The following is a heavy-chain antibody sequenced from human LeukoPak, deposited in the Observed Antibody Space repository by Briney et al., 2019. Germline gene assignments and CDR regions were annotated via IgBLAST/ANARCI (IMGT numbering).Heavy chain of an antibody. Sequence: GASVKVSCKASGYTFTDHYIHWLQQAPGKGLEWVGRVDPEEGEAISAQKFQDRVTISADTSTDTAYLELTSLTSDDTAIYYCVTEVNVAYYNVPGNDYRGIDPWGPGTLVTVSS. CDR3: VTEVNVAYYNVPGNDYRGIDP. D-gene: IGHD3-10*02. CDR2: VDPEEGEA. J-gene: IGHJ5*02. CDR1: GYTFTDHY. V-gene: IGHV1-69-2*01.